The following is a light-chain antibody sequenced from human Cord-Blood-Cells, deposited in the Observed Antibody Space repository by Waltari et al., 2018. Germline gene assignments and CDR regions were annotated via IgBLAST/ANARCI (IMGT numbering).Light chain of an antibody. J-gene: IGKJ4*01. CDR1: QSVSSN. Sequence: EIVMTQSPATLSVSPGERATLSCRASQSVSSNLAWYQQKPGQAPRLRIYGESTRATGIPARFSGSGSGTEFTLTISSLQSEDFAVYYCQQYNNWPPLTFGGGTKVEIK. V-gene: IGKV3-15*01. CDR2: GES. CDR3: QQYNNWPPLT.